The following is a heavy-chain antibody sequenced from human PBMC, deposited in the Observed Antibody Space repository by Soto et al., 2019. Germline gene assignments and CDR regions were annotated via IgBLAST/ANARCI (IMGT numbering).Heavy chain of an antibody. CDR2: IILILGTT. Sequence: QVQLVQSGAEVKMPGSSVKVSCKASGVTVSTSAISWVRQAPGQGLEWMGVIILILGTTNYAQKFQGRVTITADEPTSTAYTELSSLRSEDTAVYYCAITPEAIIASDYYYYGMDVWGQGTTVTVSS. J-gene: IGHJ6*02. CDR1: GVTVSTSA. D-gene: IGHD3-16*02. CDR3: AITPEAIIASDYYYYGMDV. V-gene: IGHV1-69*01.